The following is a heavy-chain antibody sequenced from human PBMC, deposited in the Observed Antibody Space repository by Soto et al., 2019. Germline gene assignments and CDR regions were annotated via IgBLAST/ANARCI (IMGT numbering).Heavy chain of an antibody. CDR1: GFTFSSYG. D-gene: IGHD5-18*01. Sequence: GGSLRLSCAASGFTFSSYGMHWVRQAPGKGLEWVAVISNDGSNRYYADSVKGRFTISRDNAENTLYLQMNSLRAEDTAAYYCSRQVDTAMTYYYYYYMDVWGKGTTVTVSS. CDR2: ISNDGSNR. CDR3: SRQVDTAMTYYYYYYMDV. J-gene: IGHJ6*03. V-gene: IGHV3-30*03.